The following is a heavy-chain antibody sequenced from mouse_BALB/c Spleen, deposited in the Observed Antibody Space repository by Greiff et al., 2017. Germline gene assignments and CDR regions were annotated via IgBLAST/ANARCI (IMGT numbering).Heavy chain of an antibody. Sequence: EVQLQQSGPELVKPGASVKIPCKASGYTFTDYNMDWVKQSHGKSLEWIGDINPNNGGTIYNQKFKGKATLTVDKSSSTAYMELRSLTSEDTAVYYCARKGGNYVWYAMDYWGQGTSVTVSS. D-gene: IGHD2-1*01. CDR2: INPNNGGT. J-gene: IGHJ4*01. V-gene: IGHV1-18*01. CDR3: ARKGGNYVWYAMDY. CDR1: GYTFTDYN.